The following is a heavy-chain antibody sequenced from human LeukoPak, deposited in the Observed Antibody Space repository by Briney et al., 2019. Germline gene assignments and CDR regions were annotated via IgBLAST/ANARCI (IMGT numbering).Heavy chain of an antibody. V-gene: IGHV3-23*01. J-gene: IGHJ6*02. CDR3: AKDVSSGYGRYYYYYGMDV. Sequence: GGSLRLSCAASGFTFSSYAMSWVRQAPGKGLEWVSAISGSGGSTYYADSVKGRFTISRDNSKNTLYLQMNSLRAEDTAVYYCAKDVSSGYGRYYYYYGMDVWGQGTTVTVSS. CDR2: ISGSGGST. CDR1: GFTFSSYA. D-gene: IGHD6-19*01.